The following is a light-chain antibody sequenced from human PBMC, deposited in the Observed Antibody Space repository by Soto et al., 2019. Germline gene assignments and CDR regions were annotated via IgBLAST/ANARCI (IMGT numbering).Light chain of an antibody. Sequence: QSALTQPPSASGSPGQSVTISCTGTSSDIGGYNYVSWYQQQPGKAPKLIIYEVTERPSGVPDRFSGSKSGNVASLTVSGLQAEDEADYHCSSLAGSNNLVFGGGTKLTVL. CDR2: EVT. CDR3: SSLAGSNNLV. J-gene: IGLJ2*01. CDR1: SSDIGGYNY. V-gene: IGLV2-8*01.